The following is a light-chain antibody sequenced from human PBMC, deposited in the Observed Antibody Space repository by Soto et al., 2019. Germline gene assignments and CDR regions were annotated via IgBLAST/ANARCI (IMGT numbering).Light chain of an antibody. J-gene: IGLJ1*01. CDR3: CSYAGGRSPYV. CDR2: EVS. V-gene: IGLV2-23*02. Sequence: QSALTQPASVSGSPGQSITISCTGTTSDVGSYDLVSWYQQHPGKAPKIMIYEVSKRPSGDSNRFSGSKSGNTASLTISGLQAEAEADYYCCSYAGGRSPYVFGTGTKVTVL. CDR1: TSDVGSYDL.